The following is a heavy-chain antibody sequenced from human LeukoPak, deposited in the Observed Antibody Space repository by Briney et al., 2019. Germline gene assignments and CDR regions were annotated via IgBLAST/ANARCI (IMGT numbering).Heavy chain of an antibody. Sequence: GESLKISCQGSGYNFPIYWIGWVRQMPGQGLEWMGIIYPDDSNTIYGPSFQGQVTISADKSINTAYLEWSSLKASDTAMYYCAVITIFGVVNDAFDIWGQGTMVTVSS. D-gene: IGHD3-3*01. V-gene: IGHV5-51*01. CDR3: AVITIFGVVNDAFDI. J-gene: IGHJ3*02. CDR2: IYPDDSNT. CDR1: GYNFPIYW.